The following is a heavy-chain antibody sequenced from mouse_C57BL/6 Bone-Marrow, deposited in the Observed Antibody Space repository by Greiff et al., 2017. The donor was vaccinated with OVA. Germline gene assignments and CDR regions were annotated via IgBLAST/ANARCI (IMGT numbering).Heavy chain of an antibody. CDR3: ARSGYYGSSHWYFDV. D-gene: IGHD1-1*01. J-gene: IGHJ1*03. Sequence: QVQLQQPGAELVKPGASVKLSCKASGYTFTSYWMHWVKQRPGQGLEWIGMIHPNSGSTNYNEKFKSKATLTVDKSSSKAYMQLSSLTSEDSAVYYCARSGYYGSSHWYFDVWGTGTTVTVSS. CDR1: GYTFTSYW. V-gene: IGHV1-64*01. CDR2: IHPNSGST.